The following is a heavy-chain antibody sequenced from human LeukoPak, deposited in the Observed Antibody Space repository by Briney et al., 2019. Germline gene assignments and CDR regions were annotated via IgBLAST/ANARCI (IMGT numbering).Heavy chain of an antibody. CDR1: GVSINKYY. CDR2: IYHSGST. D-gene: IGHD2-15*01. Sequence: SETLSLTCTVSGVSINKYYWSWTRQPPGKGLEWIGYIYHSGSTCYNPSLKSRVTISVDRSKNQFSLKLSSVTAADTAVYYCARYCGGGDCYSKALDYWGQGILVTVSS. CDR3: ARYCGGGDCYSKALDY. J-gene: IGHJ4*02. V-gene: IGHV4-59*12.